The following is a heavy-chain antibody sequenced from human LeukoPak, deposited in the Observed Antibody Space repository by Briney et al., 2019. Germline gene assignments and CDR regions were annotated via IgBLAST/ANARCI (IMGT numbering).Heavy chain of an antibody. CDR2: IYYSGST. J-gene: IGHJ3*02. Sequence: SESLSLTCTVSGGSISSYYWSWIRQPPGKGLEWIGYIYYSGSTNYNPSLKSRVTISVDTSKNQFSLKLSSVTAADTAEYYCARHSYDSSGYYYQGGAFDIWGQGTMVTVSS. V-gene: IGHV4-59*08. D-gene: IGHD3-22*01. CDR1: GGSISSYY. CDR3: ARHSYDSSGYYYQGGAFDI.